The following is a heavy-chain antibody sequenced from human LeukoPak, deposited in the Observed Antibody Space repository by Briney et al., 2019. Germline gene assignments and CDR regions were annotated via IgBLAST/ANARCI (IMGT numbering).Heavy chain of an antibody. Sequence: PGGSLRLSCAASGFTFSSYAMGWVRQAPGKGLEWVSGIGGSGDSTYYADSVKGRFTISRDNAKNSLYLQMNSLRAEDTAVYYCAGDYYYDSSGYYYRYWGQGTLVTVSS. CDR2: IGGSGDST. J-gene: IGHJ4*02. V-gene: IGHV3-23*01. CDR3: AGDYYYDSSGYYYRY. CDR1: GFTFSSYA. D-gene: IGHD3-22*01.